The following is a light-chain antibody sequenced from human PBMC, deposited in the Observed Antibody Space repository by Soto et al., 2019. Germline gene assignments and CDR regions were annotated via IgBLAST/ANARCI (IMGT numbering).Light chain of an antibody. CDR2: WAS. J-gene: IGKJ5*01. Sequence: DIVMTQSPDSLVVSLVETATISFKSSQGVLNNSNNRNSLAWYQQKPRQPPKLLIYWASTRESGVPDRFSGSGSGTDFTLTISSLEPEDSAVYYCQQRNIWPPVTFGQGTRLEIK. V-gene: IGKV4-1*01. CDR1: QGVLNNSNNRNS. CDR3: QQRNIWPPVT.